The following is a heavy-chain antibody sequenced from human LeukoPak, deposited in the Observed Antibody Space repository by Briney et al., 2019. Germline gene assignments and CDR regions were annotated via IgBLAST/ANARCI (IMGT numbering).Heavy chain of an antibody. CDR3: ARSRSGIAAAGVLSPFDY. J-gene: IGHJ4*02. CDR2: MNPNSGNT. Sequence: ASVKVSCKASGYTFTSYDINWVRQATGQGLEWMGWMNPNSGNTGYAQKFQGRVTMTRNTSISTAYMELSSLRSEDTAVYYCARSRSGIAAAGVLSPFDYWGQGTLVTVSS. D-gene: IGHD6-13*01. V-gene: IGHV1-8*01. CDR1: GYTFTSYD.